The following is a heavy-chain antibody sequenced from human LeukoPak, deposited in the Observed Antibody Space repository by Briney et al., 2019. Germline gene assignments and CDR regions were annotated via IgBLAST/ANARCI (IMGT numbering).Heavy chain of an antibody. CDR2: ISGSGGST. CDR1: GFTFSSYA. Sequence: GGSLRLSCAASGFTFSSYAMSWVRQAPGKRLEWVSAISGSGGSTYYADSVKGRFTISRDNSKNTLYLQMNSLRAEDTAVYYCAKDQSITIFGVVTFDYWGQGTLVTVSS. V-gene: IGHV3-23*01. J-gene: IGHJ4*02. CDR3: AKDQSITIFGVVTFDY. D-gene: IGHD3-3*01.